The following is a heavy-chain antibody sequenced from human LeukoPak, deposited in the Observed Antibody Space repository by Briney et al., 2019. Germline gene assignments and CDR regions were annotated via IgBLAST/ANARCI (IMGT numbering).Heavy chain of an antibody. J-gene: IGHJ4*02. Sequence: GGSLRLSCAASGFTFSTYWMHWVRQAPGMGPMWVSRISPDGRRADYAGSVKGRFTISRDNAKNTLSLQMNSLRAEDTAFYYCARGTTGTGAFFDCWGQATLVSVSS. V-gene: IGHV3-74*01. CDR1: GFTFSTYW. D-gene: IGHD1-1*01. CDR2: ISPDGRRA. CDR3: ARGTTGTGAFFDC.